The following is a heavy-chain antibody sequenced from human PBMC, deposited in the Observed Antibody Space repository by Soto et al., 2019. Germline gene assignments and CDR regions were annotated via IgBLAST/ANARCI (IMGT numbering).Heavy chain of an antibody. CDR2: IYYSGGT. Sequence: QVQLQESGPGLVRPSGTLSLSCAVSGDSINSDYSWNWVRQSPGKGLEWIAEIYYSGGTSYNPSLKSRVTISMDKSKNQSSLNLTSVTAADTAMYYCARDTGWGLGYWGQGTLVTVSS. CDR3: ARDTGWGLGY. CDR1: GDSINSDYS. V-gene: IGHV4-4*02. D-gene: IGHD6-19*01. J-gene: IGHJ4*02.